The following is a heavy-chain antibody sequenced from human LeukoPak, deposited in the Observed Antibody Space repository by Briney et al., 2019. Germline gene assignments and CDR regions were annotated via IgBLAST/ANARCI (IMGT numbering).Heavy chain of an antibody. V-gene: IGHV1-69*01. CDR3: ARDSYDFWSGYRGTQLVRNWFDP. Sequence: SVKVSCKASGGTFSSYAISWVRQAPGQGLEWMGGIIPIFGTANYAQKFQGRVTITADESTSTAYMELSSLRSEDTAVYYCARDSYDFWSGYRGTQLVRNWFDPWGQGTLVTVSS. CDR2: IIPIFGTA. D-gene: IGHD3-3*01. CDR1: GGTFSSYA. J-gene: IGHJ5*02.